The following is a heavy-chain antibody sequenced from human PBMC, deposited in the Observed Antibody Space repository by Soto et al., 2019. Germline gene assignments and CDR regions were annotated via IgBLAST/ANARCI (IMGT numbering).Heavy chain of an antibody. D-gene: IGHD3-10*01. Sequence: GGSLRLSCAASGFTVSSNYMSWVRQAPGKGLEWVSVIYSGGSTYYADSVKGRFTISRDNSKNTLYLQMNSLRAEDTAVYYCASGSLNYGSGSYYTNSYFDYWGQGTLVTVSS. CDR3: ASGSLNYGSGSYYTNSYFDY. V-gene: IGHV3-66*01. CDR2: IYSGGST. J-gene: IGHJ4*02. CDR1: GFTVSSNY.